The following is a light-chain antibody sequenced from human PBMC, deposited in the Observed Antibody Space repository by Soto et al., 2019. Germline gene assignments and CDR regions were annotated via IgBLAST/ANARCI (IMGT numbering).Light chain of an antibody. CDR1: QTVRNNY. V-gene: IGKV3-20*01. Sequence: ECVLTQSPGTLSLSPGERATLSCRASQTVRNNYLAWYQHRPGRAPRLLIYGAFGRPGGVPEKYSGSGSGTDFTLTISSLEPEDSAVYYCQQYGSSPYTFGQGTKLEIK. CDR3: QQYGSSPYT. J-gene: IGKJ2*01. CDR2: GAF.